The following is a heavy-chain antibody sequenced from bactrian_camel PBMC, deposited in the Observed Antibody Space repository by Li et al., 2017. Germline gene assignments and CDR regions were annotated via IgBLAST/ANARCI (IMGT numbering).Heavy chain of an antibody. CDR1: GYTYSK. D-gene: IGHD6*01. CDR3: TKDGVGWYSDY. V-gene: IGHV3S40*01. J-gene: IGHJ4*01. Sequence: VQLVESGGGSVQAGGSLRLSCAASGYTYSKMGWFRQAPGKEREGVAASVIGGGPTYYADSVKGRFTISRDNMKNTLYLQMNSLKPEDTAVYYCTKDGVGWYSDYWGQGTQVTVS. CDR2: SVIGGGPT.